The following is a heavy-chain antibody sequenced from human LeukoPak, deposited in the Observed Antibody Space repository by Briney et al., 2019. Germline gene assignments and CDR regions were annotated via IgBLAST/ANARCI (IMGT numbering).Heavy chain of an antibody. CDR1: GDSISSDY. Sequence: SETLSLTCTVSGDSISSDYWSWIRQPPGQGLKWIGYIYRFGNTDYNPSLMRRVTISLDTSKKQLSLNLTSVTAADTAVYYCAGRGQRYFRDWGQGTLVTVSS. V-gene: IGHV4-4*08. J-gene: IGHJ1*01. CDR2: IYRFGNT. CDR3: AGRGQRYFRD.